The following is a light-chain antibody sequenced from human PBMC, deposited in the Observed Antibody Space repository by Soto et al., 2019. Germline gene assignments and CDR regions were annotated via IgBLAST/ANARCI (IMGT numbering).Light chain of an antibody. CDR2: DAS. V-gene: IGKV3-11*01. CDR1: QSISSY. Sequence: ESVLTQSPATPSLSPGERATLSFRSSQSISSYLAWYRQIPGQSPRLLIYDASNRATGIPERFSGGGSGTDFTLTISSLAPEDFAFYYCQQRSNLPPTFGQGTRLEI. CDR3: QQRSNLPPT. J-gene: IGKJ5*01.